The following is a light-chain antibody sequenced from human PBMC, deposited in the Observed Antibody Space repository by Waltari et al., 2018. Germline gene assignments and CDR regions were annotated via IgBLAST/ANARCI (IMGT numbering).Light chain of an antibody. V-gene: IGLV3-10*01. CDR2: EDS. CDR3: LSPDSSGTYVV. CDR1: ALSTKY. J-gene: IGLJ2*01. Sequence: SYELTQPPSVSVSPGQTASITCSGHALSTKYAYWYHQKAGQAPVPVIFEDSKRPSGIPERISGSSSGTMATLTLSGAQLEDEGDYYCLSPDSSGTYVVFGGGTKLTVL.